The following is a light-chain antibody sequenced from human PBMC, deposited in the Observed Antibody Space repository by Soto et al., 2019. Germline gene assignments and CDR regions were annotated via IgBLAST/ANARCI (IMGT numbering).Light chain of an antibody. CDR3: QQYNSYSGT. CDR1: QSMSSW. Sequence: DIQMTQSPSTLSASVGDRVTITCRASQSMSSWLAWYQQKPGKAPKLLIHKASSLESGGPSRFSGSASGTEFTLTISSLQPDDFATYYCQQYNSYSGTFGQGTKVEIK. V-gene: IGKV1-5*03. CDR2: KAS. J-gene: IGKJ2*02.